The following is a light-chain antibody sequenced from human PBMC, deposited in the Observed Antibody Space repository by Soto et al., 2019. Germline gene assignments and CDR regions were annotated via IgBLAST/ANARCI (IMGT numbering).Light chain of an antibody. V-gene: IGLV4-69*01. CDR1: SGHSSYA. J-gene: IGLJ2*01. CDR2: LNSDGSH. Sequence: QLVLTQSPSASASLGAAVKLTCTLSSGHSSYAIAWHQQQPEKGPRYLMKLNSDGSHSKGDGIPDRFSGSSSGAERYLTISSLQSEDEAVYYCQTWDTGIQVFGGGTKLTVL. CDR3: QTWDTGIQV.